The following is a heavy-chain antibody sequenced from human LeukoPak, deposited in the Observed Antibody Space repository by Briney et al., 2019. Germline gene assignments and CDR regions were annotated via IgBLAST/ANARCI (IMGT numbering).Heavy chain of an antibody. J-gene: IGHJ6*02. CDR1: GYTFTSYY. CDR2: INPNSGDT. CDR3: ARGYYYHFDIDV. V-gene: IGHV1-2*06. Sequence: ASVKVSCKASGYTFTSYYMHWVRQAPGQGLDWMGRINPNSGDTNYAQKFQGRVTMTRDTSINTAYMELSSLRSDDTAVYYCARGYYYHFDIDVWGQGTTVTVSS.